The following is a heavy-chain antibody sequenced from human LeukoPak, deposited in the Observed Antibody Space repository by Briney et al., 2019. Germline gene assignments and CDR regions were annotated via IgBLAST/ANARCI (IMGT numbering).Heavy chain of an antibody. CDR1: GYTFTDSY. CDR2: INPKTGGT. V-gene: IGHV1-2*02. J-gene: IGHJ4*02. Sequence: ASVKVSCRASGYTFTDSYMHWVRQAPGQGLEWMGWINPKTGGTNYAQRFQGRVTMTRDTSIRTAYMELNSLRSDDTAVYYCARDGRLTIFVRGIITEGSPPKNWGQGTLVTVSS. D-gene: IGHD3-10*01. CDR3: ARDGRLTIFVRGIITEGSPPKN.